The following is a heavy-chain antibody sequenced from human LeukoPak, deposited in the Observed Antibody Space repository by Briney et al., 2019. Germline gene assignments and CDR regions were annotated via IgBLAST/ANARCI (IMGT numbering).Heavy chain of an antibody. CDR1: GYTFTDSY. CDR2: INPKTGGT. V-gene: IGHV1-2*02. J-gene: IGHJ4*02. Sequence: ASVKVSCRASGYTFTDSYMHWVRQAPGQGLEWMGWINPKTGGTNYAQRFQGRVTMTRDTSIRTAYMELNSLRSDDTAVYYCARDGRLTIFVRGIITEGSPPKNWGQGTLVTVSS. D-gene: IGHD3-10*01. CDR3: ARDGRLTIFVRGIITEGSPPKN.